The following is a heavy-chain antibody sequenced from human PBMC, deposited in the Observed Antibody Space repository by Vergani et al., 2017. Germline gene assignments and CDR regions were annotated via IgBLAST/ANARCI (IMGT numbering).Heavy chain of an antibody. CDR3: ARQPSDAYAFDI. V-gene: IGHV1-69*06. CDR2: IIPIFGTA. CDR1: GGPFSSYA. Sequence: QVQLVQSGAEVKKPGSSVKVSYKASGGPFSSYAISWVRQAPGQGLEWMGGIIPIFGTANYAQKFQGRVTITADKSTSTAYMELSSLRSEDTAVYYCARQPSDAYAFDIWGQGTMVTVSS. J-gene: IGHJ3*02.